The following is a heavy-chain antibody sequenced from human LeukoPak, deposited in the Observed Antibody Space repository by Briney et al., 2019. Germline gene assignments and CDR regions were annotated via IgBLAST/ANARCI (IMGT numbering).Heavy chain of an antibody. CDR3: ARSRATMVRGVGTDWFDP. J-gene: IGHJ5*02. D-gene: IGHD3-10*01. Sequence: GASVKVSCKASGYTFTSYYMHWVRQAPGQGLEWMGIINPSGGSTSYAQKFQGRVTMTRDTSTSTVYMELSSLRSEDTAVYYCARSRATMVRGVGTDWFDPWGQGTLVTVSS. CDR2: INPSGGST. V-gene: IGHV1-46*01. CDR1: GYTFTSYY.